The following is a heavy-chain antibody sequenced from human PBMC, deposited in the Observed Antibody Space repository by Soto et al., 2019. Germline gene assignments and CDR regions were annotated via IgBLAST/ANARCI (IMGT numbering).Heavy chain of an antibody. CDR2: ISAYNGNT. CDR1: GYTFTSYG. Sequence: DSVRVSCKASGYTFTSYGISWVRQAPGQGLEWMGWISAYNGNTNYAQKLQGRVTMTTDTSTSTAYMELRSLRSDDTAVYYCARDGDSSDWYSKDAYDIWSQGTMVTVSS. D-gene: IGHD6-19*01. J-gene: IGHJ3*02. CDR3: ARDGDSSDWYSKDAYDI. V-gene: IGHV1-18*01.